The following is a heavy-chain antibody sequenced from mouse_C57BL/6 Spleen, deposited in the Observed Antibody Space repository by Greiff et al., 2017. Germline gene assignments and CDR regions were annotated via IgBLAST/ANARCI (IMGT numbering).Heavy chain of an antibody. CDR1: GYSITSGYY. V-gene: IGHV3-6*01. J-gene: IGHJ1*03. Sequence: ESGPGLVKPSQSLSLTCSVTGYSITSGYYWNWIRQFPGNKLEWKGYIRYDGSNNYNPSLKKRTSITRDTSKNQFFLKLNSVTTEDTATYCCAGGTVGARYVEGWGTGTTVTVAS. CDR2: IRYDGSN. D-gene: IGHD1-1*01. CDR3: AGGTVGARYVEG.